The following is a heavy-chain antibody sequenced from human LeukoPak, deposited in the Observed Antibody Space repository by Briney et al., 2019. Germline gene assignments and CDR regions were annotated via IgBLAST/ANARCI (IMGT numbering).Heavy chain of an antibody. Sequence: ASVKVSCKASGYTFTSYDINWVRQATGQGLEWMGWMNPNSGNTGYAQKFQGRVTMTRNTSISTAYMELSSLRSEDTAEYYCASIMITFGGVIVGAYWGQGTLVTVSS. CDR1: GYTFTSYD. CDR2: MNPNSGNT. CDR3: ASIMITFGGVIVGAY. J-gene: IGHJ4*02. D-gene: IGHD3-16*02. V-gene: IGHV1-8*01.